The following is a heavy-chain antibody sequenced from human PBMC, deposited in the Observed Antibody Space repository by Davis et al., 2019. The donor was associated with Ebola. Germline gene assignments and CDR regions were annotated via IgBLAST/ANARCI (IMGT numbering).Heavy chain of an antibody. V-gene: IGHV4-31*03. CDR2: IYYSGST. CDR1: GGSISSGGYY. D-gene: IGHD2-2*02. CDR3: ARGSGIVVVPAAIRGYYGMDV. J-gene: IGHJ6*02. Sequence: SETLSLTCTVSGGSISSGGYYWSWIRQHPGKGLEWIGYIYYSGSTYYNPSLKSRVTISVDTSKNQFSLKLSSVTAADTAVYYCARGSGIVVVPAAIRGYYGMDVWG.